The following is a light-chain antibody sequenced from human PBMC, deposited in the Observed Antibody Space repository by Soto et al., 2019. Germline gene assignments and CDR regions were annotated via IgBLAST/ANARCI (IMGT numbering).Light chain of an antibody. CDR1: QGISIS. CDR3: QRLNGPPLT. J-gene: IGKJ4*02. Sequence: DIQLTQSPSFLSASVGDRVTITCRASQGISISLGGYQQRPGKAPDLLLYAASTLESGVPSRFSGSGSGTEFTLTINCLQPEDFATNYCQRLNGPPLTFGGGTKVEIK. CDR2: AAS. V-gene: IGKV1-9*01.